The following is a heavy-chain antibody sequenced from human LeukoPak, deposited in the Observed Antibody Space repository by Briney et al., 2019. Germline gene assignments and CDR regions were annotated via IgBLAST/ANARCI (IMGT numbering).Heavy chain of an antibody. D-gene: IGHD3-16*01. CDR3: AREDDYVDFFDY. V-gene: IGHV4-38-2*02. Sequence: SETLSLTCTVSGYSISSGYYWGWIRQPPGKGLEWIGSIYHSGSTYYNPSLKSRVTISVDTSKNQFSLRLSSVTAADTAVYYCAREDDYVDFFDYWGQGTLVTVSS. J-gene: IGHJ4*02. CDR1: GYSISSGYY. CDR2: IYHSGST.